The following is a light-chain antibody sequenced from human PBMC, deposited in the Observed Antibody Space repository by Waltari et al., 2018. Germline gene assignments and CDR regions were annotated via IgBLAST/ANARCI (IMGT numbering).Light chain of an antibody. V-gene: IGLV2-11*01. CDR3: CSYAGSYTSL. Sequence: QSALTQPRSVSGSPGQSVTISCTGTSSDVGGYNYVSWYQQHPGKAPKLMIYDVSKRPSGVPDLFSGSKSGNTASLTISGLQAEDEADYYCCSYAGSYTSLFGGGTKLTVL. CDR1: SSDVGGYNY. CDR2: DVS. J-gene: IGLJ2*01.